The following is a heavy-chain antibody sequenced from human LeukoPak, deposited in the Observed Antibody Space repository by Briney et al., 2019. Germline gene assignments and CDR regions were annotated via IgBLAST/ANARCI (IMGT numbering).Heavy chain of an antibody. D-gene: IGHD1-26*01. CDR1: GGSITAYY. J-gene: IGHJ4*02. CDR2: IHSSGST. Sequence: SETLSLTCTVSGGSITAYYWSWIRQPPGMGLEWIGNIHSSGSTYYNPSLESRATLLIDTSKNQFSLKLNSVTAADTAVYYCARDIRIVGATLYFDFWGQGTVVTVSS. CDR3: ARDIRIVGATLYFDF. V-gene: IGHV4-59*01.